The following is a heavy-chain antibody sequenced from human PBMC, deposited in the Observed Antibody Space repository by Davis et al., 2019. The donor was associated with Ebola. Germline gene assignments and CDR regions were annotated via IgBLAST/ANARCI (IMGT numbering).Heavy chain of an antibody. J-gene: IGHJ6*02. D-gene: IGHD3-16*01. CDR3: ARHLFDYLRGMDV. Sequence: KVSCKGSGYSFTSYWISWVRQMPGKGLEWMGRIDPSDSYTNYSPSFQGHVTISADKSISTAYLQWSSLKASDTAMYYCARHLFDYLRGMDVWGQGTTVTVSS. V-gene: IGHV5-10-1*01. CDR1: GYSFTSYW. CDR2: IDPSDSYT.